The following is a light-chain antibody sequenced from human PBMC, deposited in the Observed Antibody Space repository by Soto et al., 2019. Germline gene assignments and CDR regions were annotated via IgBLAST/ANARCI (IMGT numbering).Light chain of an antibody. CDR2: DII. J-gene: IGLJ2*01. CDR3: SSYSRSTTLVA. Sequence: QSVLTQPASVSGSPGQSITISCTGTSSDVGAFTSVSWYQQHPGKAPKLIIYDIIHRPSGVSDRFSGSKSVNTASLTISGLQPEDEATYHCSSYSRSTTLVAFGGGTKLTVL. CDR1: SSDVGAFTS. V-gene: IGLV2-14*03.